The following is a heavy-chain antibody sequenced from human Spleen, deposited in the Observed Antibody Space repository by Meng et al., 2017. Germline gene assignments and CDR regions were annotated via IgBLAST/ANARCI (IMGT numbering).Heavy chain of an antibody. CDR1: GGSISSGDYY. CDR3: ARQEGAFDY. Sequence: QVQLQESGPGPVKPSQTLSLTCTVSGGSISSGDYYWSWIRQPPGKGLEWIAYFYYSRRSYYNPSLKSRVTISADTSKNQFSLMLTSVTAADTAVYYCARQEGAFDYWGQGTLVTVSS. J-gene: IGHJ4*02. CDR2: FYYSRRS. D-gene: IGHD3-16*01. V-gene: IGHV4-30-4*01.